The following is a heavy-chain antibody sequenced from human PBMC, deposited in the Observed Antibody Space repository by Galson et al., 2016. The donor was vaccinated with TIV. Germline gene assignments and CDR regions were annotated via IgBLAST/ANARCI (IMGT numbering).Heavy chain of an antibody. J-gene: IGHJ3*01. D-gene: IGHD1-26*01. Sequence: SVKVSCKASGYTFTNYAIHWVRQAPGQGLEWMGWINTGNGNTKYSQKLKGRVTLSGDTSATTAYMELNSLTSEDMAAYYCARGIVGASKDFDVWGQGTMVTVSS. CDR2: INTGNGNT. CDR1: GYTFTNYA. V-gene: IGHV1-3*04. CDR3: ARGIVGASKDFDV.